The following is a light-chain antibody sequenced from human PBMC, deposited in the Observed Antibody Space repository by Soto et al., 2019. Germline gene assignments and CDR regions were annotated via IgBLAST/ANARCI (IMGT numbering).Light chain of an antibody. CDR2: DVF. J-gene: IGKJ5*01. Sequence: EIVLTQSPATLSLSPGERATLSCRASQSVTKCLAWYQQKPGQAPSLLIYDVFSRAPGIPARFSGSGSGTDFTLTISSLEPEDFAVYYCQQCNNWPPITFGQGTRLEIK. CDR3: QQCNNWPPIT. V-gene: IGKV3-11*01. CDR1: QSVTKC.